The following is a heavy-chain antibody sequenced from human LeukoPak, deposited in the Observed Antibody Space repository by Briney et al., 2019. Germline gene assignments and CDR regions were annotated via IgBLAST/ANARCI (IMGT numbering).Heavy chain of an antibody. V-gene: IGHV4-61*02. J-gene: IGHJ3*02. Sequence: SQTLSLTCTVSGGSISSSSYYWSWVRQPAGKGLEWIGRIYTSGSTNYNPSLKSRVTISVDTSKNQFSLKLSSVTAADTAVYYCARGGSDAFDIWGQGTMLTVSS. D-gene: IGHD1-14*01. CDR1: GGSISSSSYY. CDR2: IYTSGST. CDR3: ARGGSDAFDI.